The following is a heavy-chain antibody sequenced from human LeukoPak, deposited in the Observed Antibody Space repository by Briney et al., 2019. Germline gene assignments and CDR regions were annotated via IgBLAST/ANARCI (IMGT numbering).Heavy chain of an antibody. Sequence: PGGSLRLSCAASGFTFSSYWMSWVRQAPGKGLEWVAFIRYDGSNKYYADSVKGRFTISRDNSKNTLYLQMNSLRAEDTAVYYCAKWSSVLHYYDSSLHFDYWGQGTLVTVSS. CDR1: GFTFSSYW. CDR3: AKWSSVLHYYDSSLHFDY. CDR2: IRYDGSNK. D-gene: IGHD3-22*01. V-gene: IGHV3-30*02. J-gene: IGHJ4*02.